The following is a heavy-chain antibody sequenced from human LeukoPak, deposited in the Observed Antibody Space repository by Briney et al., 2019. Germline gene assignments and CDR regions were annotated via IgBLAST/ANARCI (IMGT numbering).Heavy chain of an antibody. Sequence: SETLSLTCAVYGGSFSGYYWSWIHQPPGKGLEWIGEINHSGSTNYNPSLKSRVTMSVDTSKNQFSLKLSSVTAADTAVYYCARDRWRDYYYMDVWGKGTTVTISS. CDR1: GGSFSGYY. J-gene: IGHJ6*03. D-gene: IGHD5-24*01. CDR2: INHSGST. CDR3: ARDRWRDYYYMDV. V-gene: IGHV4-34*01.